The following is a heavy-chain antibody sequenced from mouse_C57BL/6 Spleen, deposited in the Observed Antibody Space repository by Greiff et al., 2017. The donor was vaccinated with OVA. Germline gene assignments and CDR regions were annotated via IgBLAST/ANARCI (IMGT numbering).Heavy chain of an antibody. V-gene: IGHV1-69*01. CDR2: IGPSDSYT. CDR3: ARSDYYAMDY. CDR1: GYTFTSYW. Sequence: VQLQQSGAELVMPGASVKLSCKASGYTFTSYWMHWVKQRPGQGLEWIGEIGPSDSYTNYNQKFKGKSTLTVDKSSSTAYMQLSSLTSEVSAVYYCARSDYYAMDYWGQGTSVTVSS. J-gene: IGHJ4*01.